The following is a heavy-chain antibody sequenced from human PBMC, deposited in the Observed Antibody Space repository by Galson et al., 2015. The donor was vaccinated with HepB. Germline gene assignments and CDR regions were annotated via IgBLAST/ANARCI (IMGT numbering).Heavy chain of an antibody. CDR3: ARGYYYRSSGYFNDALDM. D-gene: IGHD3-22*01. CDR1: GFTFSDNS. V-gene: IGHV3-30-3*01. J-gene: IGHJ3*02. CDR2: ISYDGSNE. Sequence: LRLSCAASGFTFSDNSMHWVRQAPGKGLEWVALISYDGSNELYADSVRGRFTISRDNSKSTLSMQMNSLRAEDTAVYYCARGYYYRSSGYFNDALDMWGQGTMVIVSS.